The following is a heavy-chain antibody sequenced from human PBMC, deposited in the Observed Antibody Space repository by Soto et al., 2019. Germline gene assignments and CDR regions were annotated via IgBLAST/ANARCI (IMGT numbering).Heavy chain of an antibody. CDR3: ARGGTGMAPPHFDY. CDR2: VWYAGGNT. CDR1: GFTFSTYG. Sequence: QVQLVESGGGVVQPGRSLRLSCAASGFTFSTYGMHWVRQAPGKGLEWVALVWYAGGNTYYADSLKGRFTISRDNSKNTLYLQINSLRAEDTAVYYCARGGTGMAPPHFDYGGQGTLVTVSS. D-gene: IGHD5-18*01. J-gene: IGHJ4*02. V-gene: IGHV3-33*01.